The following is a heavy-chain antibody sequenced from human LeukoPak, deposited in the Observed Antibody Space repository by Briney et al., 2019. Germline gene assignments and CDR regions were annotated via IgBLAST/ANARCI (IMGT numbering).Heavy chain of an antibody. CDR2: ISGSGDST. J-gene: IGHJ4*02. V-gene: IGHV3-23*01. CDR3: AKIYCRSTSCHFDY. Sequence: GGTLRLSCAASGLTFSSYGMSWVRQAPGQGLEWVSSISGSGDSTYNADSVKSRFSISRDNSKNTLYLQMNSLRAEDTALYYCAKIYCRSTSCHFDYWGQGTLVTVSS. D-gene: IGHD2-2*01. CDR1: GLTFSSYG.